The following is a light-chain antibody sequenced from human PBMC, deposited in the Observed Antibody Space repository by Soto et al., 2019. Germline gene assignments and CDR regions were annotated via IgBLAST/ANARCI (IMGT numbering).Light chain of an antibody. Sequence: EIVLTQSQATLSLSPGERATISCRASQSVSSYLAWYQQKPGQAPRLLIYDASNRATGISARFSGSGSGTDFTLTISSLEPEDFAVYYWQQRSNWPPLTFGGGTKVEIK. V-gene: IGKV3-11*01. J-gene: IGKJ4*01. CDR2: DAS. CDR1: QSVSSY. CDR3: QQRSNWPPLT.